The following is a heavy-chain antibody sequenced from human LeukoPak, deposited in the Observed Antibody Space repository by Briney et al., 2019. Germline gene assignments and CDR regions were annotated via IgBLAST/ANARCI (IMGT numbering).Heavy chain of an antibody. CDR2: INSNSGGT. CDR3: ARGFGNYDEYFDY. J-gene: IGHJ4*02. V-gene: IGHV1-2*02. CDR1: GFTFTGYY. Sequence: VASVKVFCKTSGFTFTGYYVHWVRQAPGQGLEWMGWINSNSGGTNYAQKFHGRVTTTRDTSITTTYMELSRLRSDDTAVYYCARGFGNYDEYFDYWGQGTLVTVSS. D-gene: IGHD4-11*01.